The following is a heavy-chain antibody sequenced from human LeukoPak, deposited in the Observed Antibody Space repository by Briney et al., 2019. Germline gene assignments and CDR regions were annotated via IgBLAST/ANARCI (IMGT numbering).Heavy chain of an antibody. Sequence: SPGGSLRLSCAASGFTFSSTSMNWVPQAPGKGLEGVSSISSGSSYIFYADSVKGRFTISRDNAKNSLYLQMNSLRAEDTAVYYCAREFFDREGGTTVLDYWGQGTLVTVSS. D-gene: IGHD1-26*01. V-gene: IGHV3-21*01. CDR1: GFTFSSTS. CDR3: AREFFDREGGTTVLDY. J-gene: IGHJ4*02. CDR2: ISSGSSYI.